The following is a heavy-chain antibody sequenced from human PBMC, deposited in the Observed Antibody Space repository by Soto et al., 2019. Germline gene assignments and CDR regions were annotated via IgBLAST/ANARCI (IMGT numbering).Heavy chain of an antibody. CDR1: GFTFSSYA. V-gene: IGHV3-23*01. Sequence: GGSLRLSCAASGFTFSSYAMSWVRQAPGKGLEWVSAISGSGGSTYYADSVKGRFTISRDNSKNTLYLQMNSLRAEDTAVYYCAKMLRLLGELLCDYWGQGTLVTVSS. CDR2: ISGSGGST. J-gene: IGHJ4*02. CDR3: AKMLRLLGELLCDY. D-gene: IGHD3-10*01.